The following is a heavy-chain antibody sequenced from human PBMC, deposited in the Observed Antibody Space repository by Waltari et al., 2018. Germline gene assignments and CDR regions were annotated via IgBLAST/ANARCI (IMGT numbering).Heavy chain of an antibody. Sequence: QVQLVQSGAEVKKPGASVKVSCKVSGYTLTELSMPWVRQAPGKGIEWMGGFDPEDGETIYAQKFQGRVTMTEDTSTDTAYMELSSLRSEDTAVYYCATSSAMVRGVRVVYYYMDVWGKGTTVTVSS. J-gene: IGHJ6*03. D-gene: IGHD3-10*01. CDR2: FDPEDGET. CDR1: GYTLTELS. CDR3: ATSSAMVRGVRVVYYYMDV. V-gene: IGHV1-24*01.